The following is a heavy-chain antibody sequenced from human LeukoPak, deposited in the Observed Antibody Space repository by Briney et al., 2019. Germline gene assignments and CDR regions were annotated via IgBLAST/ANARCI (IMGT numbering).Heavy chain of an antibody. CDR1: GFTFSSYT. CDR2: LSASGGST. CDR3: AKASGAHSGFED. J-gene: IGHJ4*02. V-gene: IGHV3-23*01. Sequence: GGSLRLSCAASGFTFSSYTMAWVRQAPGKGLEWVSALSASGGSTYYADSVKGRFAISRDNSKNTLYLQMSSLRVEDTAVYYCAKASGAHSGFEDWGQGTLLTVSS. D-gene: IGHD5-12*01.